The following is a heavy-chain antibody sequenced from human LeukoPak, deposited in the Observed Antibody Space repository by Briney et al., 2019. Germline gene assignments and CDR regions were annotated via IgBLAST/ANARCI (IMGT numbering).Heavy chain of an antibody. CDR1: GFTFSSYA. CDR3: AKDRGLYYYGSGSSFYFDY. J-gene: IGHJ4*02. CDR2: ISGSGGST. Sequence: GGSLRLSCAASGFTFSSYAMSWVRQAPGKGLEWVSAISGSGGSTYYADSVKGRFTISRDNSKNTLYLQMNSLRAEDMAVYYCAKDRGLYYYGSGSSFYFDYWGQGTLVTVSS. V-gene: IGHV3-23*01. D-gene: IGHD3-10*01.